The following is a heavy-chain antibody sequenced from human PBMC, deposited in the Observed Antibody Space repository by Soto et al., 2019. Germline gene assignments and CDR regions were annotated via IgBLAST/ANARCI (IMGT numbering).Heavy chain of an antibody. CDR3: AKGSYNFWSGYYCQPPHYHY. D-gene: IGHD3-3*01. V-gene: IGHV3-23*01. J-gene: IGHJ4*02. CDR2: ISGRGGST. CDR1: GFTFSSYA. Sequence: EVPLLESGGGLVQPGGSLRLSCAASGFTFSSYAMSWVRQAPGKGLEWVSAISGRGGSTYYADSVKGRFTISRDNSKNTLYLQMNSLRAEDTAVYYCAKGSYNFWSGYYCQPPHYHYWGQRTLVTVSS.